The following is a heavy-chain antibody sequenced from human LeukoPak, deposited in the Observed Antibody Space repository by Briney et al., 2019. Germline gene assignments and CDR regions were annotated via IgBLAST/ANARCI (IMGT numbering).Heavy chain of an antibody. J-gene: IGHJ4*02. Sequence: AAVKVSCKASGYTFTGYYMHWVRQAPGQGLEWMGWINPNSGGTNYAQKFQGRVTMTRDTSIGTAYMELSRLRSDDTAVYYCARVGGPNYDFWSGYYVHFDYWGQGTLVTVSS. CDR3: ARVGGPNYDFWSGYYVHFDY. D-gene: IGHD3-3*01. V-gene: IGHV1-2*02. CDR2: INPNSGGT. CDR1: GYTFTGYY.